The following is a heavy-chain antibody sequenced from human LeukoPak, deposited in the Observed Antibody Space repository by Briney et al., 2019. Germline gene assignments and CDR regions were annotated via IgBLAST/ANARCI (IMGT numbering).Heavy chain of an antibody. V-gene: IGHV4-39*01. J-gene: IGHJ4*02. CDR1: GGSISSSSYY. CDR2: IYYSGST. D-gene: IGHD3-22*01. CDR3: ARVGSSGYEGLWEFDY. Sequence: KSSETLSLTCTVSGGSISSSSYYWGWIRQPPGKGLEWIGSIYYSGSTYYNPSLKSRVTISVDTSKNQFPLKLSSVTAADTAVYYCARVGSSGYEGLWEFDYWGQGTLVTVSS.